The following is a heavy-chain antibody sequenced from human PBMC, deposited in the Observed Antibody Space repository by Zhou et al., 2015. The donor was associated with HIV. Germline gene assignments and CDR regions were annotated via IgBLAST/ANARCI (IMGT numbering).Heavy chain of an antibody. J-gene: IGHJ1*01. V-gene: IGHV1-69*02. D-gene: IGHD6-13*01. CDR1: GGTLSSYT. CDR2: IIPILDIS. Sequence: QVQLVQSGAEVKKVGSSVRVSCKASGGTLSSYTISWVRQAPGQGLEWMGRIIPILDISNYAQKFQGRVTITADKSTSTAYMELSSLRSEDTAVYYCAKHHGLAAAVYFQHWGQGTLVTVSS. CDR3: AKHHGLAAAVYFQH.